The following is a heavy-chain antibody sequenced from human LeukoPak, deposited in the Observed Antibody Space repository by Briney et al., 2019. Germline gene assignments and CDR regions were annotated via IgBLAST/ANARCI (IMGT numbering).Heavy chain of an antibody. J-gene: IGHJ6*02. D-gene: IGHD3-9*01. CDR3: ARGFYFDWSDQKYYYYGMDV. CDR2: IIPIFGTA. V-gene: IGHV1-69*05. Sequence: SVKVSCKASGGTFSSYAISWVRQAPGQGLEWMGGIIPIFGTADYAQKLQGRVTMTTDTSTSTAYMELRSLRSDDTAVYYCARGFYFDWSDQKYYYYGMDVWGQGTTVTVSS. CDR1: GGTFSSYA.